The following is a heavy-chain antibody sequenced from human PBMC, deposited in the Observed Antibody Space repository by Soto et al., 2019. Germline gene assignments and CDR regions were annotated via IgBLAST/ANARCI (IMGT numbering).Heavy chain of an antibody. CDR2: ISGSGGST. CDR1: GFTFSSYA. Sequence: GGSLRLSCAASGFTFSSYAMSWVRQAPGKGLEWVSAISGSGGSTYYADSVKGRFTISRDNSKNTLYLQMNSLRAEDTAVYYCAKARYSSSYGGYYYYGMDVWGQGTTVTVSS. V-gene: IGHV3-23*01. D-gene: IGHD6-13*01. J-gene: IGHJ6*02. CDR3: AKARYSSSYGGYYYYGMDV.